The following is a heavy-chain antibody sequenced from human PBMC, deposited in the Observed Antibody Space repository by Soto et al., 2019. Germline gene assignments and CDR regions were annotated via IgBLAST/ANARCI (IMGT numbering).Heavy chain of an antibody. CDR2: IKSKTDGGTT. CDR1: GFTFSNAW. V-gene: IGHV3-15*01. Sequence: EVQLVESGGGLVKPGGSLRLSCAASGFTFSNAWMSWVRQAPGTGLEWVGRIKSKTDGGTTDYAAPVKGRFTIPRDDSKNTLYLQMNSLKTEDTAVYYCTTDSSSAYYYYYGMDVWGQGTTVTVSS. D-gene: IGHD2-15*01. J-gene: IGHJ6*02. CDR3: TTDSSSAYYYYYGMDV.